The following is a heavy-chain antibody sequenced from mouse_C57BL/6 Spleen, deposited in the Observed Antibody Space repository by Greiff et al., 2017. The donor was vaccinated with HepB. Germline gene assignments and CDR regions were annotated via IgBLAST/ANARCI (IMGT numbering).Heavy chain of an antibody. Sequence: EVKLVESGPELVKPGASVKIPCKASGYTFTDYNMDWVKQSHGKSLEWIGDINPNNGGTIYNQKFKGKATLTVDKSSSTAYMELRSLTSEDTAVYYCARSPIYYGYDKGAMDYWGQGTSVTVSS. CDR2: INPNNGGT. V-gene: IGHV1-18*01. J-gene: IGHJ4*01. D-gene: IGHD2-2*01. CDR3: ARSPIYYGYDKGAMDY. CDR1: GYTFTDYN.